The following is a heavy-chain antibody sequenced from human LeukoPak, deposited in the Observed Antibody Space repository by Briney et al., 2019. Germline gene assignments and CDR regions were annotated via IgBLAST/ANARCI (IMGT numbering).Heavy chain of an antibody. J-gene: IGHJ5*02. V-gene: IGHV4-34*01. D-gene: IGHD2-2*01. CDR3: AREQVVPAAENWFDP. CDR1: GGSFSGYH. Sequence: PSQTLSLTCGVYGGSFSGYHWGWIRQPPGKGLEWIGSIYYSGSTYYNPSLKSRVTISVDTSKNQFSLKLSSVTAADTAVYYCAREQVVPAAENWFDPWGQGTLVTVSS. CDR2: IYYSGST.